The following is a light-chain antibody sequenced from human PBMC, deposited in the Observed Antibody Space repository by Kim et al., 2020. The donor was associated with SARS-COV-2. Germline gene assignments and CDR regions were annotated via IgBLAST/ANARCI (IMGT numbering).Light chain of an antibody. V-gene: IGLV1-40*01. Sequence: QRVTISCIGSRYNIGAGYDVHWYLHLPGTAPKLLIYGNTNRPSGVPDRFSGSKSGTSASLAITGLQAEDEADYYCQSYDSGLSAWVFGGGTQLTVL. J-gene: IGLJ3*02. CDR2: GNT. CDR3: QSYDSGLSAWV. CDR1: RYNIGAGYD.